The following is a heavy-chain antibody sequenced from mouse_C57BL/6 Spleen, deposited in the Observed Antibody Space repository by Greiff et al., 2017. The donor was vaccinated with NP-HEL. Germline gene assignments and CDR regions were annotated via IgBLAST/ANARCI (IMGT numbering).Heavy chain of an antibody. D-gene: IGHD2-1*01. J-gene: IGHJ3*01. Sequence: EVQGVESGGGLVKPGGSLKLSCAASGFTFSGYGMHWVRQAPEKGLEWVAYISSGSSTIYYADTVKGRFTISRDNANNTLFLQMTSLRSEDTAMYYCARGGNYAFAYWGQGTLVTVSA. CDR3: ARGGNYAFAY. V-gene: IGHV5-17*01. CDR1: GFTFSGYG. CDR2: ISSGSSTI.